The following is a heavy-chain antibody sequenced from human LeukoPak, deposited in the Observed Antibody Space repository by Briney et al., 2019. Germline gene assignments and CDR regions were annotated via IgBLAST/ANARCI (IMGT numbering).Heavy chain of an antibody. CDR3: ASPRGFSYGYFDN. J-gene: IGHJ4*02. CDR1: GGSISSSNAY. V-gene: IGHV4-39*01. Sequence: SETLSLTCTVSGGSISSSNAYWGWIRQPPGEGLEWIGSIYYSNNTYYNPSLKSRVTISADTSNNQFSLTLGSVSAIDTAVYYCASPRGFSYGYFDNWGQGTLVTVSS. CDR2: IYYSNNT. D-gene: IGHD5-18*01.